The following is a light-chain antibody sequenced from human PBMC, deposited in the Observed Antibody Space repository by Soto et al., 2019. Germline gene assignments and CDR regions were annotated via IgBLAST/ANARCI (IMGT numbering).Light chain of an antibody. CDR2: DVS. CDR3: SSYTSTRPPHA. V-gene: IGLV2-14*01. J-gene: IGLJ1*01. CDR1: SSDVGGYNY. Sequence: QSVLTQPASVSGSPGQSITISCTGTSSDVGGYNYVSWYQQHPGKAPKLMIYDVSNRPSGVSNRFSGSKSGNTASLTISGLQAEDEAYYYSSSYTSTRPPHAFGSGTKLTVL.